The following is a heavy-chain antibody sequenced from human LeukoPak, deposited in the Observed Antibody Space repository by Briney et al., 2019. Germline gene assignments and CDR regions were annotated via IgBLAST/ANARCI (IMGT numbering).Heavy chain of an antibody. D-gene: IGHD6-13*01. CDR1: GFTFSSYS. Sequence: GGSLRLSCAASGFTFSSYSMNWVRQAPGKGLEWVSSISSSSSYIYYADSVKGRFTISRDNAKNSLYLQMNSLRAEDTAVYYCARDRLKYSSSWYYGFDPWGQGTLVTVSS. CDR2: ISSSSSYI. V-gene: IGHV3-21*01. J-gene: IGHJ5*02. CDR3: ARDRLKYSSSWYYGFDP.